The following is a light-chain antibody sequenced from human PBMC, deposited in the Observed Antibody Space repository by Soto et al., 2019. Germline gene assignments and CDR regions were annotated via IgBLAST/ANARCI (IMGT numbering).Light chain of an antibody. J-gene: IGLJ2*01. Sequence: VLTQPPSVSGAPGQRVTISCTGSSSNIGAGYDVHWYQQLPGTAPKLLIYGNSNRPSGVPDRFSGSKSGTSASLAITGLQAEDEADYYCQSYDSSLSGRVVFGGGTKLTVL. CDR1: SSNIGAGYD. CDR2: GNS. V-gene: IGLV1-40*01. CDR3: QSYDSSLSGRVV.